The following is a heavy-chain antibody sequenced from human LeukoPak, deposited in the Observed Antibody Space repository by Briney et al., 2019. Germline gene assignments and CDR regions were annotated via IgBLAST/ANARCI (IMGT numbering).Heavy chain of an antibody. CDR1: GFTFSSYW. V-gene: IGHV3-7*01. J-gene: IGHJ6*02. CDR2: IKQDGSEK. CDR3: ARDGPNQWIQLWTGVYYYGMDV. D-gene: IGHD5-18*01. Sequence: GGSLRLSCAASGFTFSSYWMSWVRQAPGKGLEWAANIKQDGSEKYYVDSVKGRFTISRGNAKNSLYLQMNSLRAEDTAVYYCARDGPNQWIQLWTGVYYYGMDVWGQGTTVTVSS.